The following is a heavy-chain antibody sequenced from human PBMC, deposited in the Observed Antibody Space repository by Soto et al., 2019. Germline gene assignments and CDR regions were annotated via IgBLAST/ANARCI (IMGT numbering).Heavy chain of an antibody. CDR3: ARTTTVAGTGEFDY. CDR1: GFTFSSFS. J-gene: IGHJ4*02. CDR2: ISYDGSNK. D-gene: IGHD6-19*01. Sequence: QVQLVESGGGVVQPGRSLRLSCAASGFTFSSFSLHWVRQAPGKGLEWLALISYDGSNKYNADSVKGRFTVSRDNSNNTLYLQLSSLRPEDTAVYFCARTTTVAGTGEFDYWGQGALVTVSS. V-gene: IGHV3-30-3*01.